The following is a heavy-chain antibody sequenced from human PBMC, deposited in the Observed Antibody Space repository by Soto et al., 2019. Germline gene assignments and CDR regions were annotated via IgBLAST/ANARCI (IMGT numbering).Heavy chain of an antibody. J-gene: IGHJ6*02. D-gene: IGHD4-17*01. CDR1: TFTFSSYA. CDR3: ARDNDYGDPDYYYGMDV. Sequence: LILSLSASTFTFSSYAMPWVRQAPCKGLEWVAVISYDGSNKYYADSVKGRCTISRDNSKNTLYLQMNSLRAEDTAVYYCARDNDYGDPDYYYGMDVWCQGTTVTVSS. V-gene: IGHV3-30-3*01. CDR2: ISYDGSNK.